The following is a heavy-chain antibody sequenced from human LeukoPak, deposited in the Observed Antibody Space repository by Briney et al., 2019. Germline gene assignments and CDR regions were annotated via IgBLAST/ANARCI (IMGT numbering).Heavy chain of an antibody. CDR2: IRSKAYGGTT. D-gene: IGHD3-10*01. Sequence: GGSLRLSCTASGFTFGDYAMSWVRQAPGKGLEWVGFIRSKAYGGTTEYAASVKGRFTISRGDSKSIAYLQMNSLKTEDTAVYYCTRRVLLWFGELGSYYFDYWGQGTLVTVSS. CDR1: GFTFGDYA. J-gene: IGHJ4*02. CDR3: TRRVLLWFGELGSYYFDY. V-gene: IGHV3-49*04.